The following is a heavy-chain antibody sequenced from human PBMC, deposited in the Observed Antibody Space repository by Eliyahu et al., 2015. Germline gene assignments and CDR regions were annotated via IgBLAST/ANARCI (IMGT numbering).Heavy chain of an antibody. Sequence: QVQVVESGGGVVLPGRSLRLSCXVSGYTFTDYGVHWFRQFPGKGLQWVSFIWNDGSKQLSAESLEGRFAMSRDDSTNRAYLQMSSLRVEDTAIYFCARGSLVRPDHWGPGTQVTVSS. J-gene: IGHJ1*01. D-gene: IGHD3-10*01. V-gene: IGHV3-33*01. CDR2: IWNDGSKQ. CDR1: GYTFTDYG. CDR3: ARGSLVRPDH.